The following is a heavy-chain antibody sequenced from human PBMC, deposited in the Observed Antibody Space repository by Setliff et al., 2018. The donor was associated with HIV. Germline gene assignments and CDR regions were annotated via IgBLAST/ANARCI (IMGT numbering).Heavy chain of an antibody. CDR2: IIPIFDSV. V-gene: IGHV1-69*05. J-gene: IGHJ5*02. D-gene: IGHD2-15*01. CDR3: ARVFMGCSGGSCYLLTYLRFDP. CDR1: GGTFSSYA. Sequence: ASVKVSCKASGGTFSSYAISWVRQAPGQGLAWMGRIIPIFDSVNYAQKLQGRVTMTTDTSTSTAYMELRSLRSDDTAVYYCARVFMGCSGGSCYLLTYLRFDPWGQGTLVTVSS.